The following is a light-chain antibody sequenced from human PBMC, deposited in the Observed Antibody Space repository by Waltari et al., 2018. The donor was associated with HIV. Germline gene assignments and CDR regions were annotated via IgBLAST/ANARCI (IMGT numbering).Light chain of an antibody. V-gene: IGKV2-28*01. CDR2: WGS. J-gene: IGKJ4*01. Sequence: DLVMTQSPLSLPVTPGEPASISCRSRESLLHSSRFNYLAWYLQKEGRPPQLLIYWGSNRASGVPDRFTGSGSGTDFTLKISRVEAEDVGIYFCMQSLQTPLTFGGGTKVEMK. CDR3: MQSLQTPLT. CDR1: ESLLHSSRFNY.